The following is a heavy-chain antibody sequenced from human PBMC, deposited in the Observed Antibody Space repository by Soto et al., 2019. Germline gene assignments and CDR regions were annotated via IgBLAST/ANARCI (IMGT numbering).Heavy chain of an antibody. V-gene: IGHV3-53*02. CDR1: GFTVSSNY. D-gene: IGHD4-17*01. CDR3: ARDFPYGDYSYYGMDV. J-gene: IGHJ6*02. Sequence: EVQLVETGGGLIQPGGSLRLSCAASGFTVSSNYMSWVRQAPGKGLEWVSVIYSGGSTYYADSVKGRFTISRDNSKNTLYLQMNSLRAEDTAVYYCARDFPYGDYSYYGMDVWGQGTTVTVSS. CDR2: IYSGGST.